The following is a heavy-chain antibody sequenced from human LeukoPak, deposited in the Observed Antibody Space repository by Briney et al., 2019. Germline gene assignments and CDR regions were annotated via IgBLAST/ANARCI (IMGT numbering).Heavy chain of an antibody. Sequence: PSETLSLTCAVSGGSISSSSYYWGWIRQPPGKGLEWIGSIYYSGSTYYNPSLKSRVTISVDTSKNQFSLKLSSVTAADTAVYYCARDNGLSYLDYWGQGTLVTDSS. J-gene: IGHJ4*02. V-gene: IGHV4-39*07. CDR1: GGSISSSSYY. CDR2: IYYSGST. CDR3: ARDNGLSYLDY. D-gene: IGHD5-18*01.